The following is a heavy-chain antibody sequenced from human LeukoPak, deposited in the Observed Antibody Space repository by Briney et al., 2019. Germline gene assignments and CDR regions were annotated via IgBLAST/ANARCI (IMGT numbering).Heavy chain of an antibody. CDR1: GYSFTNYW. D-gene: IGHD3-22*01. CDR3: ARSPNYDSSGTTLDY. Sequence: GESLKISFKGSGYSFTNYWIGWGRQIPGKGLEWMGIIYPGDSDTRYSPSFQGQVTISADKSISTAYLQWSSLKASDTAMYYCARSPNYDSSGTTLDYWGQGTLVTVSS. V-gene: IGHV5-51*01. CDR2: IYPGDSDT. J-gene: IGHJ4*02.